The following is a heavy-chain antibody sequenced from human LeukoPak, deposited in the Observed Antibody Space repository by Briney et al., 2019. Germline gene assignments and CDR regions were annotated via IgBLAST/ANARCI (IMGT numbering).Heavy chain of an antibody. V-gene: IGHV4-59*08. J-gene: IGHJ6*02. CDR1: GDSISSYY. CDR2: FYYSGST. Sequence: SETLFLTCTVSGDSISSYYWSWIRPPPGKGRTWIGYFYYSGSTNYNPSLKSRVTLSVDTSKKQFSLMLSPVTAADTAVYYCARLVKKAFGMDVWGQGTTVTVSS. D-gene: IGHD2-2*01. CDR3: ARLVKKAFGMDV.